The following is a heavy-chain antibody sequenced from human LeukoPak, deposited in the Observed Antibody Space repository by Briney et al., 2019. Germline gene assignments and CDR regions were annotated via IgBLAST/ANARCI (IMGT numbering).Heavy chain of an antibody. Sequence: GASVKVSCKASGYTFTGYYMHWVRQAPGQGLEWMGWINPNSGGTNYAQKFQGRVTMTRDTSISTAYMELSRLRSDDTAVYYCARPPQYCSSTSCYKAVGNWFDPWGQGTPVTVSS. CDR3: ARPPQYCSSTSCYKAVGNWFDP. CDR2: INPNSGGT. CDR1: GYTFTGYY. V-gene: IGHV1-2*02. J-gene: IGHJ5*02. D-gene: IGHD2-2*02.